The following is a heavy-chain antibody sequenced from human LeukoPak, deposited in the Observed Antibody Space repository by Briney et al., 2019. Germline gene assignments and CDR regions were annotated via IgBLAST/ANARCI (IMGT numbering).Heavy chain of an antibody. Sequence: SETLSLTCTVSGGSISSYYWSWIRQPPGKGLEWIAYMYYSGSTNYNPSLKSRITISLDTSKNQFSLKLSSVTAADTAVYYCARHWSGSGSSSWFDPWGQGTLVTVSS. CDR3: ARHWSGSGSSSWFDP. D-gene: IGHD3-10*01. CDR1: GGSISSYY. J-gene: IGHJ5*02. CDR2: MYYSGST. V-gene: IGHV4-59*01.